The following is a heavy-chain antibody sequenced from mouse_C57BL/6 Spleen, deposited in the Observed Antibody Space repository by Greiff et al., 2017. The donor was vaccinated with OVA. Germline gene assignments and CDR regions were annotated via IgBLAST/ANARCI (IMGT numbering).Heavy chain of an antibody. V-gene: IGHV1-42*01. CDR1: GYSFTGYY. CDR3: AMGGYYFDY. J-gene: IGHJ2*01. Sequence: VQLQQFGPELVKPGASVKISCKASGYSFTGYYMNWVKQSPEKSLEWIGEINPSTGGTTYNQKFKAKATLTVDKSSSTAYMQLKSLTSEDSAVYYCAMGGYYFDYWGQGTTLTVSS. CDR2: INPSTGGT.